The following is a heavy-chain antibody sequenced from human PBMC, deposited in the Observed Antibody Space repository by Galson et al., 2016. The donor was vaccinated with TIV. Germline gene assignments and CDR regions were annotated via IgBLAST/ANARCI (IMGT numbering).Heavy chain of an antibody. Sequence: QSGAEVKKPGESLKISCKGSGYSFTGSWIDWVRQVPGKGLEWMGVIYPGDSDTKYSPAFHGHVTISVDTSISTAFLEWSSLKASYTAIYYCARRGREETNEGGLDVWGQGTTVTVSS. V-gene: IGHV5-51*01. J-gene: IGHJ6*02. D-gene: IGHD1-1*01. CDR2: IYPGDSDT. CDR3: ARRGREETNEGGLDV. CDR1: GYSFTGSW.